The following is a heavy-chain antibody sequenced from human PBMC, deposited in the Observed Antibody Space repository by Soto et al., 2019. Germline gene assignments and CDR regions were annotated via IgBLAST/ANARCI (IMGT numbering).Heavy chain of an antibody. CDR2: IGASGGRT. CDR1: GFTFSSYT. Sequence: EVQLLESGGGLVQPGGSLRLSCAASGFTFSSYTMTWVRQAPGKGLEWVSSIGASGGRTYYADSVKGRFPISRDNSKSPLYLQMNSLRADDTAVYSCAKPSAAINPPVNWFDPWGQGTLVTVSS. D-gene: IGHD2-2*02. CDR3: AKPSAAINPPVNWFDP. V-gene: IGHV3-23*01. J-gene: IGHJ5*02.